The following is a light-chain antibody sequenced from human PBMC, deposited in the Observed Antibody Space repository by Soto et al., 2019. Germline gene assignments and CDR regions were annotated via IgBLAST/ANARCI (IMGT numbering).Light chain of an antibody. V-gene: IGLV4-69*01. CDR2: LNSDGSH. CDR1: SGHSNYV. J-gene: IGLJ2*01. Sequence: QPVLTQSPSASASLGASVKLTCTLSSGHSNYVIAWHQQQPEKGPRYLMKLNSDGSHSKGDGIPDRFSGSSSGAERYLTISSLQSEDEADYYCQTSDTAIRVFGGGTKLTVL. CDR3: QTSDTAIRV.